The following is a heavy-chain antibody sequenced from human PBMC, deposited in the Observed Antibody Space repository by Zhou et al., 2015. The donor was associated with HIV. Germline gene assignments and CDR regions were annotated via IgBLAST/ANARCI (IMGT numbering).Heavy chain of an antibody. Sequence: QVQLVQSGAEVKKPGASVKVSCKASGYTFTGYYMHWVRQAPGQGLEWMGRINPNSGGTNYAQKLQGRVTMTTDTSTSTAYMELRSLRSDDTAVYYCARDSPVAGTPLYWGQGTLVTVSS. V-gene: IGHV1-2*06. D-gene: IGHD6-19*01. CDR3: ARDSPVAGTPLY. J-gene: IGHJ4*02. CDR2: INPNSGGT. CDR1: GYTFTGYY.